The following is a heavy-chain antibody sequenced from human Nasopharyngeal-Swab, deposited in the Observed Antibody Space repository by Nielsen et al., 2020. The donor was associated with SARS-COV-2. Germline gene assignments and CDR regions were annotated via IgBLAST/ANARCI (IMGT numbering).Heavy chain of an antibody. CDR3: AREMGIAAPWGDYYGMDV. CDR2: ISSSSTYI. CDR1: GFTFSSYS. V-gene: IGHV3-21*01. D-gene: IGHD6-13*01. Sequence: GESLKISCAASGFTFSSYSMNWVRQAPGKGLEWVSSISSSSTYIYYADSMKGRFTISRDNAKNSLYLQMNSLRAEDTAVYYCAREMGIAAPWGDYYGMDVWGQGTTVTVSS. J-gene: IGHJ6*02.